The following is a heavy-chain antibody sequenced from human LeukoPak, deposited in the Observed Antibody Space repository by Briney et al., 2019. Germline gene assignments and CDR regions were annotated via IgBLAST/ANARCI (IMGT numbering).Heavy chain of an antibody. CDR1: GYTFTSYY. CDR2: INPSGGST. J-gene: IGHJ6*02. V-gene: IGHV1-46*01. D-gene: IGHD6-19*01. Sequence: ASVKVSCKASGYTFTSYYMHWVRQAPGQGLEWMGIINPSGGSTSYAQKFQGRVTMTRDTSTSTVYMELSSLRSEDTAVYYCARVGGWSDYYYYYGMDVWGQGTTVTVSS. CDR3: ARVGGWSDYYYYYGMDV.